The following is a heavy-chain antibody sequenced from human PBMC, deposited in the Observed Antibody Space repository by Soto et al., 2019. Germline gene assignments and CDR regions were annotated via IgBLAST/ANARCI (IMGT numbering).Heavy chain of an antibody. J-gene: IGHJ4*02. Sequence: ASVKVSCKASGGTFGSQGIAWVRQAPGQGLEWMGGFIAMLGTPTYAKKVQGRATISANESLTSSYLELRSLRSEDTGVYFCARGAMANFDYWGQGTVVTVSS. D-gene: IGHD5-18*01. V-gene: IGHV1-69*13. CDR2: FIAMLGTP. CDR1: GGTFGSQG. CDR3: ARGAMANFDY.